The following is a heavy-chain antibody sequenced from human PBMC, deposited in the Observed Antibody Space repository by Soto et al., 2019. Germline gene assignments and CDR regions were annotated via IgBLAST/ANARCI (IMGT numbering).Heavy chain of an antibody. CDR2: IKQDGSEK. V-gene: IGHV3-7*04. D-gene: IGHD3-9*01. CDR3: ARGHTGYFFAVDY. CDR1: GFTFSSYW. Sequence: EVQLVESGGGLVQPGGSLRLSCAASGFTFSSYWMSWVRQAPGKGLEWVANIKQDGSEKYYVDSVKGRFTISRVNAKNSLYLQMNSLRAEDTAVYYCARGHTGYFFAVDYWGQGTLVTISS. J-gene: IGHJ4*02.